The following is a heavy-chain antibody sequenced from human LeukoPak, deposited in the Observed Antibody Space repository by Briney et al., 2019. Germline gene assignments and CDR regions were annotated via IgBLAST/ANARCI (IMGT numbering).Heavy chain of an antibody. V-gene: IGHV3-49*03. Sequence: PGGSLRLSCTASGFTFGDYAMSWFRQAPGKGLEWVGFIRSKAYGGTTEYAASVKGRFTISRDDSKSIAYLQMNSLKTEDTAVYYCTRGPAGITIFGVVPWENGMDVWGQGTTVTVSS. CDR3: TRGPAGITIFGVVPWENGMDV. CDR1: GFTFGDYA. CDR2: IRSKAYGGTT. J-gene: IGHJ6*02. D-gene: IGHD3-3*01.